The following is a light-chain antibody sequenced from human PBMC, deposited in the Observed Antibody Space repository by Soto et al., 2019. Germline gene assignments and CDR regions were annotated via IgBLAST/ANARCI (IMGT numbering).Light chain of an antibody. V-gene: IGLV2-14*01. CDR2: EVT. Sequence: QSVLTQPASVSGSPGQSITVSCTGTSSDIGGYNYVSWYQQHPGKAPKLMVYEVTNRPSGVSDRFSGSKSGNTASLTISGLQAEDEAHYYCCSYARGRIWVFGGGTKLTVL. CDR1: SSDIGGYNY. J-gene: IGLJ3*02. CDR3: CSYARGRIWV.